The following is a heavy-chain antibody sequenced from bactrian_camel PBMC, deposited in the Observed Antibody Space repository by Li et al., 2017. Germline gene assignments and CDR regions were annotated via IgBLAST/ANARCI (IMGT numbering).Heavy chain of an antibody. V-gene: IGHV3S40*01. J-gene: IGHJ4*01. Sequence: DVQLVESGGGLVQPGGSLVLSCAASGFTFSTYAMNWVRQAPGKGFEWVSLISSSGGSTLYADSVRGRFTMNRDNAKNTIYLQVNSLKSEDTALYYCAAGSMSWADTAYQYWGQGTQVTVS. CDR2: ISSSGGST. D-gene: IGHD5*01. CDR3: AAGSMSWADTAYQY. CDR1: GFTFSTYA.